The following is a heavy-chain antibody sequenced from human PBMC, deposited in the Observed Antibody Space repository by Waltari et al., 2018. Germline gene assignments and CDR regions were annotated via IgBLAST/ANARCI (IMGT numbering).Heavy chain of an antibody. V-gene: IGHV4-30-2*01. CDR2: IYHSGST. Sequence: QLQLQESGSGLVKPSQTLSLTCAVSGGPISSGGYSWRWIRQPPGKGLEWIGYIYHSGSTYYNPSLKSRVTISVDRSKNQFSLKLSSVTAADTAVYYCARGWVDYYFDYWGQGTLVTVSS. J-gene: IGHJ4*02. CDR1: GGPISSGGYS. D-gene: IGHD2-15*01. CDR3: ARGWVDYYFDY.